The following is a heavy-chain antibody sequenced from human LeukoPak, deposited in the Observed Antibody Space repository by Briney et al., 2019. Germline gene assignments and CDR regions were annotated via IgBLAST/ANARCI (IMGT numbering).Heavy chain of an antibody. CDR1: GGSISSGDYY. CDR3: ARNEIPRYSYGYSGHLPYYYYGMDV. J-gene: IGHJ6*02. V-gene: IGHV4-30-4*01. Sequence: SETLSLTCTVSGGSISSGDYYWSWIRQPPGKGLEWIGYIYYSGSTYYNPSLKSRVTISVDTSKNQFSLKLSSVTAADTAVYYCARNEIPRYSYGYSGHLPYYYYGMDVWGQGTTVTVSS. CDR2: IYYSGST. D-gene: IGHD5-18*01.